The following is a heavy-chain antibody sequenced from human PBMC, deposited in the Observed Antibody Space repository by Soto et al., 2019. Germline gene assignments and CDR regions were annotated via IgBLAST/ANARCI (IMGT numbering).Heavy chain of an antibody. J-gene: IGHJ4*02. CDR1: GGSISSSSYY. CDR2: IYYSGST. CDR3: ARRPSLILTGYYYFDY. D-gene: IGHD3-9*01. Sequence: SETLSLTCTVSGGSISSSSYYWGWIRQPPGKGLEWIGSIYYSGSTYYNPSLKSRVTISVDTSKNQFSLKLSSVTAADTAVYYCARRPSLILTGYYYFDYWGQGTLVTVSS. V-gene: IGHV4-39*01.